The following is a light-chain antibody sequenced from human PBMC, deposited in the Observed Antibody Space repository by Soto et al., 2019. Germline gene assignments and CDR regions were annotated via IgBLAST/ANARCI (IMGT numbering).Light chain of an antibody. J-gene: IGLJ1*01. V-gene: IGLV2-14*01. CDR1: SSDVGDYNY. Sequence: QSVLTQPASVSGSPGQSITISCTGTSSDVGDYNYVSWYQQHPGKAPKLIIFEVSIRPSGVSVRFSGSKSGNTASLTISGLQTEDEADYYCSSYTSSTTLFVFGSGTKVTVL. CDR3: SSYTSSTTLFV. CDR2: EVS.